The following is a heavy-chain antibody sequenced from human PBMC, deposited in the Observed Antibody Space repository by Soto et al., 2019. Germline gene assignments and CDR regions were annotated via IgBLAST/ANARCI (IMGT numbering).Heavy chain of an antibody. V-gene: IGHV3-7*05. CDR1: GFTFSSYW. D-gene: IGHD2-2*01. CDR2: IKQDGSEK. CDR3: TKSLSAIPGDS. Sequence: EVQLVESGGGLVQPGGSLRLSCAASGFTFSSYWMSWVRQGPGKGPEWVANIKQDGSEKYYVDSVKGRFTISRDNAKNSLSLQMTSPRAEDTAVYHCTKSLSAIPGDSWGQGTLVTVSS. J-gene: IGHJ4*02.